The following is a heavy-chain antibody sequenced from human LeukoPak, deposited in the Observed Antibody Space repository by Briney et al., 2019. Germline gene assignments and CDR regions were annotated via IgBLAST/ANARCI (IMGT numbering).Heavy chain of an antibody. Sequence: QTLSLTCAISGDSVSSNSVTWNWIKQSPSRGLEWLGRTYYRSTWYNDYAVSVRGRITVNPDTSKNQFSLHLNSVTPEDTAVYYCARGTYSSGWYSAFDIWGQGTMVTVSS. V-gene: IGHV6-1*01. J-gene: IGHJ3*02. CDR3: ARGTYSSGWYSAFDI. CDR1: GDSVSSNSVT. CDR2: TYYRSTWYN. D-gene: IGHD6-19*01.